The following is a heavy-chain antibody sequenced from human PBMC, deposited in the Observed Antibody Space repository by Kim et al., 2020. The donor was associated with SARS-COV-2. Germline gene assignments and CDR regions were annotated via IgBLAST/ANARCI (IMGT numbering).Heavy chain of an antibody. CDR2: INPNSGGT. D-gene: IGHD2-15*01. J-gene: IGHJ6*03. Sequence: ASVKVSCKASGYTFTGYYMHWVRQAPGQGLEWMGRINPNSGGTNYAQKFQGRVTMTRDTSISTAYMELSRLRSDDTAVYYCARDLWPEDCSGGSCYYYYYYYMDGWGKGTTVTVSS. CDR3: ARDLWPEDCSGGSCYYYYYYYMDG. CDR1: GYTFTGYY. V-gene: IGHV1-2*06.